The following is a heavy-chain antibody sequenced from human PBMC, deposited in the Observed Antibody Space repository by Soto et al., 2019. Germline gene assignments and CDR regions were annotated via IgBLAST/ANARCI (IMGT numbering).Heavy chain of an antibody. D-gene: IGHD4-4*01. J-gene: IGHJ6*02. CDR1: GGSIGSGAYY. Sequence: QVQLQESGPGLVKPSQTLSLTCSVSGGSIGSGAYYWSWIRQFPGKGLEWIGYIHHSGPTLPNAALKSLLAMSLDTSKNQFSLKLSSVTAADTALYYCARSNYADGYYYGMDVWGQGTTVSVS. CDR2: IHHSGPT. V-gene: IGHV4-31*01. CDR3: ARSNYADGYYYGMDV.